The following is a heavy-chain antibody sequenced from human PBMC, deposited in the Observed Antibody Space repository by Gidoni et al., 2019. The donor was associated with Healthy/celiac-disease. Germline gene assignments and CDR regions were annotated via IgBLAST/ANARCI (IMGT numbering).Heavy chain of an antibody. J-gene: IGHJ6*02. CDR3: ASYDSSIYGMDV. CDR1: GYSIRSGYY. V-gene: IGHV4-38-2*01. D-gene: IGHD3-9*01. Sequence: QVQLQESGPGLVKPSETLSLTCAVSGYSIRSGYYWGWIRQPPGKGLEWIGSIYHSGSTYYNPSLKSRVTISVDTSKNQFSLKLSSVTAADTAVYYCASYDSSIYGMDVWGQGTTVTVSS. CDR2: IYHSGST.